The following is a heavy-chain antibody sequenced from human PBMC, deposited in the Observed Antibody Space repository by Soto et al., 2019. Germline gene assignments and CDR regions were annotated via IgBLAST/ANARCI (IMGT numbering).Heavy chain of an antibody. CDR3: TRALLKSLDY. Sequence: SETLSLTCTVAGGSISSSGYYWGWIRQPPGKGLEWIGSINYGGSPYYNPSLKSRVTISVDTSKNQFSLKLSSVTAADTAVYYCTRALLKSLDYWGQGTQVTVSS. CDR2: INYGGSP. CDR1: GGSISSSGYY. D-gene: IGHD3-9*01. V-gene: IGHV4-39*01. J-gene: IGHJ4*02.